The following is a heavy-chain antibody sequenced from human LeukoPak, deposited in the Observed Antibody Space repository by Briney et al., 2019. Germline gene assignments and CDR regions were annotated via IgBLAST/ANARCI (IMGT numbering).Heavy chain of an antibody. D-gene: IGHD6-19*01. V-gene: IGHV4-4*02. Sequence: SETLSLTCAVSGGSISSNNWWGWVRQPPGKGLEWIGEIYHSGSPNYNPSLKSRVTISVDKSRNHFSLNLSSVTAADTAVYYCAREEVAVAGLFDYWGQGTLVTVSS. CDR2: IYHSGSP. J-gene: IGHJ4*02. CDR1: GGSISSNNW. CDR3: AREEVAVAGLFDY.